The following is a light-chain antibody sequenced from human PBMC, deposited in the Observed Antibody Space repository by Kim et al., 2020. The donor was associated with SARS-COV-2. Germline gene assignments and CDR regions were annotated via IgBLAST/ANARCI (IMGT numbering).Light chain of an antibody. J-gene: IGLJ1*01. CDR3: NSRDSSVNHPDV. CDR1: SLRSYY. CDR2: GKN. Sequence: SSELTLDPAVSVALGQTVRITCQGDSLRSYYASWYQQKPGQAPVLVIYGKNNRPSGIPDRFSGSSSGNTASLTITGAQAEDEADYYCNSRDSSVNHPDVF. V-gene: IGLV3-19*01.